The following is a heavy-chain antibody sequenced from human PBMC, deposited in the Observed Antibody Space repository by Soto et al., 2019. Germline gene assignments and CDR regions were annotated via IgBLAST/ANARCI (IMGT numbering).Heavy chain of an antibody. CDR2: VYPGDSQT. CDR3: ARTTYWRMDV. CDR1: GYSFPNYW. Sequence: PGESLKISCKGSGYSFPNYWIAWVRQMPGKGLEWMGIVYPGDSQTSYSPSFRGQVTISADKSISTAYLQWSSLKASDTAMYYCARTTYWRMDVWGQGTTVTVSS. V-gene: IGHV5-51*01. D-gene: IGHD2-8*02. J-gene: IGHJ6*02.